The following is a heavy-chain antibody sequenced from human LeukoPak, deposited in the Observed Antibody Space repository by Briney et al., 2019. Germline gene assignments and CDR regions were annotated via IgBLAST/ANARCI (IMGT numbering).Heavy chain of an antibody. Sequence: PGGSLRLSCAASGFTFSSNWMSWVRHVPGRGLDWVANIKPDGSAQYYAASVMGRFTISRDNSKNTLYLQMNSLRAEDTAVYYCAKDKGWGYSAYDCYGMDVWGQGTTVTVSS. CDR1: GFTFSSNW. J-gene: IGHJ6*02. V-gene: IGHV3-7*03. CDR2: IKPDGSAQ. CDR3: AKDKGWGYSAYDCYGMDV. D-gene: IGHD1-26*01.